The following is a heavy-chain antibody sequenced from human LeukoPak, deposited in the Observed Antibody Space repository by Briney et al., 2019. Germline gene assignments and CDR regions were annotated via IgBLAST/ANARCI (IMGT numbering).Heavy chain of an antibody. Sequence: ASVKVSCRASGYTFTTHDINWVRQAAGQGLEWLGWMSPNSGDTGYAQKFQGRVTMTSDSSISTAFMELSSLRSEDTAIYYCVRTPPNWGFDYWGQGTLVTVSS. CDR2: MSPNSGDT. CDR1: GYTFTTHD. V-gene: IGHV1-8*01. CDR3: VRTPPNWGFDY. D-gene: IGHD3-16*01. J-gene: IGHJ4*02.